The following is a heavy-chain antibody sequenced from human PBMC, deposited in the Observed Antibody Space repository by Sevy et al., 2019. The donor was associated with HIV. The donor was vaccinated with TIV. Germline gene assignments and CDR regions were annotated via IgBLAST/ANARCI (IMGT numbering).Heavy chain of an antibody. D-gene: IGHD6-19*01. CDR2: TSGSAAVT. Sequence: GGSLRLSCAASGFAFSTYAMSWVRQAPGKGLEWVSATSGSAAVTFSADSVKGRFTISRDNSKNTLYLQMNNLRAEDTAIYYCAKARDGSGWYVLDYWGQGTLVTVSS. V-gene: IGHV3-23*01. J-gene: IGHJ4*02. CDR3: AKARDGSGWYVLDY. CDR1: GFAFSTYA.